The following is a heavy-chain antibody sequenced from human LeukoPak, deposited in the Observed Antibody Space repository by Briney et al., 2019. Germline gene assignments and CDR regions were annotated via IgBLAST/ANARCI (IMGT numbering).Heavy chain of an antibody. J-gene: IGHJ6*02. CDR1: GDSISRGSYS. V-gene: IGHV4-30-2*01. Sequence: SQTLSLTCVVSGDSISRGSYSWTWIRQAPGKGLEWIGYIYPRGSTYYNPSLKSRVTMSIDKSQNRFSLNLTSVTAADTAVYYCARGFGSGYDFPTYYYGMDVWGQGTTVTVSS. CDR2: IYPRGST. D-gene: IGHD5-12*01. CDR3: ARGFGSGYDFPTYYYGMDV.